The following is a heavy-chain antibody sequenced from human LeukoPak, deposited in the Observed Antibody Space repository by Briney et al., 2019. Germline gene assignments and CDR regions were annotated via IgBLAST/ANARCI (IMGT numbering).Heavy chain of an antibody. CDR1: GFAFSSYS. J-gene: IGHJ4*02. V-gene: IGHV3-30-3*01. CDR3: AENWHCDY. Sequence: PGRSLRLSCAASGFAFSSYSMHWVRQAPGKGLEWVAVISYDGSNKYYADSVKGRFTISRDNSKNTLYLQMNSLRAEDTAVYYCAENWHCDYWGQGTLVTVSS. CDR2: ISYDGSNK. D-gene: IGHD1-1*01.